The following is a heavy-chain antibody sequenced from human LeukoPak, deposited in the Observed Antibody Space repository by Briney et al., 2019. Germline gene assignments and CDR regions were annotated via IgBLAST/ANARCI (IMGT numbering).Heavy chain of an antibody. V-gene: IGHV1-18*01. CDR2: ISAYNGNT. D-gene: IGHD1-14*01. CDR1: GGTFSSYA. J-gene: IGHJ4*02. Sequence: ASVKVSCKASGGTFSSYAISWVRQAPGQGLEWMGWISAYNGNTNYAQKLQGRVTMTTDTSTSTAYMELRSLRSDDTAVYYCARAGSPGGRNRKPNDYWGQGTLVTVSS. CDR3: ARAGSPGGRNRKPNDY.